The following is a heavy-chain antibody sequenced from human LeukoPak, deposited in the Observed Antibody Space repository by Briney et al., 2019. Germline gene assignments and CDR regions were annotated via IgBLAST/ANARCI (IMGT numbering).Heavy chain of an antibody. D-gene: IGHD3-22*01. V-gene: IGHV1-2*04. CDR1: GYTFTGYY. Sequence: GASVKVSCKASGYTFTGYYMHWVRQAPGQGLEWMGWINPNSGGTNYAQKFQGWVTTTRDTSISTAYMELSRLRSDDTAVYYCARGPFRNYYDSSGYIPGWFDPWGQGTLVTVSS. CDR2: INPNSGGT. J-gene: IGHJ5*02. CDR3: ARGPFRNYYDSSGYIPGWFDP.